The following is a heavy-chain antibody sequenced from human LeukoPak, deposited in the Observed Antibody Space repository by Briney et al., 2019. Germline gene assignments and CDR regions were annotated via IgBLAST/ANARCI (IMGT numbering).Heavy chain of an antibody. CDR3: GLVTSGNWWFDP. Sequence: ASVTVSCPASAYTLTVYHMHWVRQAPAQGLEGVGWINPNSGGTNYAHTLQGRVTMTRDTSINTPSMELSSLRADDTAVYYCGLVTSGNWWFDPWGQGTLVTVSS. V-gene: IGHV1-2*02. CDR2: INPNSGGT. CDR1: AYTLTVYH. J-gene: IGHJ5*02. D-gene: IGHD2-21*02.